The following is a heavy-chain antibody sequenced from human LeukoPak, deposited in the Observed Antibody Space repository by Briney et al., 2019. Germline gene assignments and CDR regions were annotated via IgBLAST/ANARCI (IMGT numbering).Heavy chain of an antibody. Sequence: SVKASCKASGGTFSSYAISWVRQAPGQGLEWMGRIIPIFGTANYAQKFQGRVTITTDESTSTAYMELSSLRSEDTAVYYCARGRTTVEPPDYYYYYMDVWGKGTTVTVSS. D-gene: IGHD4-17*01. J-gene: IGHJ6*03. V-gene: IGHV1-69*05. CDR2: IIPIFGTA. CDR1: GGTFSSYA. CDR3: ARGRTTVEPPDYYYYYMDV.